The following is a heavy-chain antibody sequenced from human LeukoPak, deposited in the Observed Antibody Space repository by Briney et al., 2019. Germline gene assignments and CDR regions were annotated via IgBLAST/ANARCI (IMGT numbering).Heavy chain of an antibody. D-gene: IGHD6-25*01. CDR2: ITGSSDST. Sequence: GGSLRLSCAASRFTFSNYVMSWVRQAPGKGLEWVSAITGSSDSTWYADSVKGRFTISRDNSKNTLYLQMNSLRAEDTAVYYCAKGSSSARPYYFDYWGQGTPVTASS. CDR1: RFTFSNYV. CDR3: AKGSSSARPYYFDY. J-gene: IGHJ4*02. V-gene: IGHV3-23*01.